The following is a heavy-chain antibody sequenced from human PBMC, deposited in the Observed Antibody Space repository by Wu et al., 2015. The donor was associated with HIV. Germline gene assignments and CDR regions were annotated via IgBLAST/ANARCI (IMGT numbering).Heavy chain of an antibody. Sequence: QVQLVQSAAEVKKPGASVKVSCKASGYKFTGYYVHWVRQAPGQGLEWMGWISAYNGNTNYAQKLQGRVTMTTDTSTSTAYMELRSLRSDDTAVYYCAREAHSGTNTGLDVWGQGTTVSVSS. V-gene: IGHV1-18*04. CDR1: GYKFTGYY. CDR3: AREAHSGTNTGLDV. J-gene: IGHJ6*02. CDR2: ISAYNGNT. D-gene: IGHD3-10*01.